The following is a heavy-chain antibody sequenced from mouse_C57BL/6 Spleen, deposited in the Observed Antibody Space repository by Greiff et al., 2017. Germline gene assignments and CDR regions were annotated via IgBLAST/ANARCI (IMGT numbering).Heavy chain of an antibody. CDR1: GYSFTGYF. CDR3: ARVYDYDVVFDY. CDR2: INPYNGDT. V-gene: IGHV1-20*01. J-gene: IGHJ2*01. Sequence: EVQLQESGPELVKPGDSVKISCKASGYSFTGYFMNWVMQSHGKSLEWIGRINPYNGDTFYNQKFKGKATLTVDKSSSTAHMELRSLTSEDSAVYYCARVYDYDVVFDYWGQGTTLTVSS. D-gene: IGHD2-4*01.